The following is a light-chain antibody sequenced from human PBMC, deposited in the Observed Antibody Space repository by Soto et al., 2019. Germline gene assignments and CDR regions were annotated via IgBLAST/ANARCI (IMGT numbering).Light chain of an antibody. CDR3: QQYNSYPLT. J-gene: IGKJ4*01. CDR1: QSISSW. CDR2: KAS. Sequence: DIQMTQSPSTLSASVGDRVTITCRASQSISSWLAWYQQKPGKAPKLLIYKASSLESGVPSRFSGSGSWTEFTLTIISLQPDDFATYYGQQYNSYPLTFGGGTKVEIK. V-gene: IGKV1-5*03.